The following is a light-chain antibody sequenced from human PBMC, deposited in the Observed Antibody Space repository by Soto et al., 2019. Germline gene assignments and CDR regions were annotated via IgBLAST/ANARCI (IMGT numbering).Light chain of an antibody. V-gene: IGLV2-14*01. Sequence: QSALTQPASVSGSPGQSITISCTGTSSDVGGYNYVSWYQQHPGKAPKLMIYEVSNRPSGVSNRFSGSKSGNTATLTISGLQAEDEADYYCSSYPSSSTLVLGTGTKRTVL. CDR2: EVS. CDR3: SSYPSSSTLV. CDR1: SSDVGGYNY. J-gene: IGLJ1*01.